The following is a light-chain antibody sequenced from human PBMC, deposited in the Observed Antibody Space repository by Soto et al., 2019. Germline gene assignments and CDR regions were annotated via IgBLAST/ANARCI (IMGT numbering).Light chain of an antibody. Sequence: DIQMTQSPSSLFASVGDRVTVTCRASQTINNFLNWYHQKPGKPPKLLIYEESTLHSGVPSRFSGRKSGTQFTLTIDSLQPEDFATYYCQQVKTYPRTFGGGTKVEIK. CDR2: EES. CDR1: QTINNF. J-gene: IGKJ4*01. V-gene: IGKV1-9*01. CDR3: QQVKTYPRT.